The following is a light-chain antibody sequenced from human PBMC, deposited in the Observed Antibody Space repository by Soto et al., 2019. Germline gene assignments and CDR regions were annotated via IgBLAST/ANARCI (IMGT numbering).Light chain of an antibody. V-gene: IGKV3D-20*02. CDR1: QTVSSNY. CDR3: QQHISWPLT. J-gene: IGKJ4*01. CDR2: GAS. Sequence: EIFLTQSPQTLSLSPGERATLSCRASQTVSSNYLAWCQQRPGQAPRLLIYGASTRAAGIPDRVSGSGSGTDFTLTISNLEPEDFAVYYCQQHISWPLTFGGGIKVDIK.